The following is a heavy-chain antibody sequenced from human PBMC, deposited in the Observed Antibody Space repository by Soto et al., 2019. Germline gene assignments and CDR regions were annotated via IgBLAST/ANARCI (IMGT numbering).Heavy chain of an antibody. CDR1: GYSFTSYG. CDR3: AREPAAGDWFDP. V-gene: IGHV1-18*01. J-gene: IGHJ5*02. Sequence: QVQLVQSGAEVKKPGASVKVSCKASGYSFTSYGITWVRQAPGQGLEWMGWINTYNGNTNYAQKLQGRVTMTTDTSTSTAYMELRSLRSDDTAVYYCAREPAAGDWFDPRGQGTLVTVSS. D-gene: IGHD6-13*01. CDR2: INTYNGNT.